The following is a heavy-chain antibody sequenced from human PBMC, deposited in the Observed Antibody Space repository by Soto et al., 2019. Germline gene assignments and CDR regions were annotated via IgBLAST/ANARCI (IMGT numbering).Heavy chain of an antibody. CDR3: AKGGSGSWLRDGFDI. V-gene: IGHV3-9*01. D-gene: IGHD6-13*01. Sequence: SLRLSCAASGFTFDDHAMHWVRQAPGKGLEWVSGISSNSGNIGYADSVKGRFTISRDNAKNSLYLQMNSLRAEDTALYYCAKGGSGSWLRDGFDIWGQGTMVTVSS. CDR2: ISSNSGNI. J-gene: IGHJ3*02. CDR1: GFTFDDHA.